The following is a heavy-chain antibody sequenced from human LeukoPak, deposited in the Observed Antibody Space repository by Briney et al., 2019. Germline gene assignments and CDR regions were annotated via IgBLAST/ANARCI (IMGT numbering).Heavy chain of an antibody. V-gene: IGHV3-23*01. CDR2: ISGSGSNT. CDR1: EFTFSSYS. CDR3: AKDLSPAAA. J-gene: IGHJ5*02. D-gene: IGHD6-25*01. Sequence: GGSLRLSCAASEFTFSSYSMNWVRQAPGKGLEWVSAISGSGSNTYYADSVKGRFTISRDNSKNTLSLQMNNLRDEDTAVYYCAKDLSPAAAWGQGTPVTVSS.